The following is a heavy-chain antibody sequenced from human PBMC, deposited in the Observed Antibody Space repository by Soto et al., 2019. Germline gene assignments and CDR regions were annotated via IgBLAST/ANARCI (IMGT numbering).Heavy chain of an antibody. CDR1: GFTFSNFG. CDR3: TKGSEVARQELDY. Sequence: QVQLVESGGGVVQPGRSLRLSCAASGFTFSNFGMHWGRQAPGKGLEWVAAISADGSDKYFSDSVKGRFTISRDNSKITLFLQMNSLRVEDTAVYYCTKGSEVARQELDYWGQGTLVTVSS. CDR2: ISADGSDK. D-gene: IGHD3-3*01. J-gene: IGHJ4*02. V-gene: IGHV3-30*18.